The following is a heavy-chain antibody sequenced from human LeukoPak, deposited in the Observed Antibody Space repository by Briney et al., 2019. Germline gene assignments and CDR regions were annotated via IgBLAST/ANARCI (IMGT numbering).Heavy chain of an antibody. Sequence: GGSLRLSCATSGFTFSSHGFYWVRQAPGKGLEWVAVIWYDGSKKYYADSVKGRSTISRDNSKNTLYLVMNRLRAEDTAVYYCARDVSYNSLDYWGQGTLVTVSS. J-gene: IGHJ4*02. V-gene: IGHV3-33*01. CDR3: ARDVSYNSLDY. D-gene: IGHD6-13*01. CDR1: GFTFSSHG. CDR2: IWYDGSKK.